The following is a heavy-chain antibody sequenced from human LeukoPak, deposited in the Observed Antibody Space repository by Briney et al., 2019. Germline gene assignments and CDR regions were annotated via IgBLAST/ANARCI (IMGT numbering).Heavy chain of an antibody. CDR2: IDWDDEK. J-gene: IGHJ4*02. V-gene: IGHV2-70*11. Sequence: SGPTLVNPTQTLTLTCTFSGFSLSISGMCVSWIRQPPGKALEWLARIDWDDEKHYRTSLKTRLTISKDTSKNQVVLTMTNMDPVDTATYYCARNLYSSGWSALDYWGQGTLVTVSS. D-gene: IGHD6-19*01. CDR1: GFSLSISGMC. CDR3: ARNLYSSGWSALDY.